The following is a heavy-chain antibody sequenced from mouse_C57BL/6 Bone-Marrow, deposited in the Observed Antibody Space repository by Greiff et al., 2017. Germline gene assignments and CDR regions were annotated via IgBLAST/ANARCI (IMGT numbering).Heavy chain of an antibody. J-gene: IGHJ3*01. D-gene: IGHD1-1*01. CDR2: IYPGSGST. CDR1: GYTFTSYW. CDR3: ARGEYYGSSLAWFAY. Sequence: QVQLQQPGAELVKPGASVKMSCKASGYTFTSYWITWVKQRPGQGLEWIGDIYPGSGSTNYNEKFKSKATLTVDTSSSTAYMQLSRLTSEDSAVYYCARGEYYGSSLAWFAYWGQGTLVTVSA. V-gene: IGHV1-55*01.